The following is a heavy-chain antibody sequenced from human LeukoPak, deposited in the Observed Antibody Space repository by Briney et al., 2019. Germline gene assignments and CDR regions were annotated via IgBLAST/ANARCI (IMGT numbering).Heavy chain of an antibody. D-gene: IGHD2-15*01. V-gene: IGHV3-48*03. Sequence: PGGSLRLSCAASGFSFSTYEMNWVRQAPGKGLEWVAYISASGTVIYYADSVKGRFTISRDNAKKSLYLQMNSLRAEDTAVYYCARVPAVGSGGYQFDYWGQGTLVTVSS. CDR2: ISASGTVI. CDR1: GFSFSTYE. J-gene: IGHJ4*02. CDR3: ARVPAVGSGGYQFDY.